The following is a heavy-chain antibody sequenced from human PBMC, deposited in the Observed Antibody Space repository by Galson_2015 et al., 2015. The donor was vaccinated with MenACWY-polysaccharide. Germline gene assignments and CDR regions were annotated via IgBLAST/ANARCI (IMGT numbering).Heavy chain of an antibody. J-gene: IGHJ5*02. V-gene: IGHV4-30-4*01. CDR1: GASISSGNYL. CDR2: MYYTGNS. D-gene: IGHD3-9*01. CDR3: ARERFTYSILTGYDKLNWFDH. Sequence: TLSLTCAVSGASISSGNYLWGWIRQPPGKGPEWIGHMYYTGNSFYNPSLKSRITISVDTSKNQFSLKLTSVTAADTAVYFCARERFTYSILTGYDKLNWFDHWGQGTLVTVSS.